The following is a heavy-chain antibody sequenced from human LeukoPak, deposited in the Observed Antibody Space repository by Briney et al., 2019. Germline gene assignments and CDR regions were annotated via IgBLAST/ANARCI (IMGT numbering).Heavy chain of an antibody. D-gene: IGHD4-17*01. CDR2: IKQDGSEK. Sequence: GGSLRLSCAASGFTFSSYWMSWVRQAPGKGLEWVANIKQDGSEKYYVDSAKGRFTISRDNAKNSLYLQMNSLRAEDTAVYYCARDGIYGDYEGVYWGQGTLVTVSS. V-gene: IGHV3-7*01. CDR3: ARDGIYGDYEGVY. CDR1: GFTFSSYW. J-gene: IGHJ4*02.